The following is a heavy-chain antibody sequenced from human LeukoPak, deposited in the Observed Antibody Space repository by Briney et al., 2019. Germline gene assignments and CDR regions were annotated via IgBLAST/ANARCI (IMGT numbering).Heavy chain of an antibody. CDR1: GFTFSSYA. D-gene: IGHD2-15*01. CDR2: ISGSGGST. J-gene: IGHJ3*02. Sequence: GGSLRLSCAASGFTFSSYAMSWVRQAPGKGLEWVSAISGSGGSTYYADSVKGRFTISRDNSKNTLYLQMNSLGGEDTAIYYCAREDWGHCSGQTCLGALDIWGQGTMVTVSP. V-gene: IGHV3-23*01. CDR3: AREDWGHCSGQTCLGALDI.